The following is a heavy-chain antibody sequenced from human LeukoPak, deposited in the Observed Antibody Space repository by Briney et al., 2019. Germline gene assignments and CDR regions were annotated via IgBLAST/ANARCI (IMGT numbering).Heavy chain of an antibody. Sequence: SETLSLTCAVYGGSFSGYYWSWIRQPPGKGLEWIGEINHSGSTNYNPSLKSRVTISVDTSKNQFSLKLSSVTAADSAVYYCAGVSGYGYYFDYWGQGTLVTVSS. CDR2: INHSGST. CDR3: AGVSGYGYYFDY. CDR1: GGSFSGYY. V-gene: IGHV4-34*01. D-gene: IGHD5-12*01. J-gene: IGHJ4*02.